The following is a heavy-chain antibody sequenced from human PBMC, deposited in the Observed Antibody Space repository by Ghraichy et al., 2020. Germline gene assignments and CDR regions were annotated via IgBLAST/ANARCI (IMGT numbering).Heavy chain of an antibody. CDR3: ARDQDSSGWGEWIAFDI. V-gene: IGHV3-7*01. J-gene: IGHJ3*02. CDR2: IKQDGSEK. Sequence: GGSLRLSCAASGFTFSSYWMSWVREAPGKGLEWVANIKQDGSEKYYVDSVKGRFTISRDNAKNSLYLQMNSLRAKDTAVYYCARDQDSSGWGEWIAFDIWGQGTMVTVSS. D-gene: IGHD6-19*01. CDR1: GFTFSSYW.